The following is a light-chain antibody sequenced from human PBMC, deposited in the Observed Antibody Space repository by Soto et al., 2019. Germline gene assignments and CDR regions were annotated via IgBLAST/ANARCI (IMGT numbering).Light chain of an antibody. CDR2: DAS. CDR3: QQRSNWPPLT. V-gene: IGKV3-11*01. J-gene: IGKJ4*01. Sequence: EIVLTQSPATLSLSPGDGATLSCRASQSVSSYLAWYQQKPGQAPRLLIYDASNRATGIPARFSASGSGTDFTLTISSLEPEDFAVYYCQQRSNWPPLTFGGGTKVEIK. CDR1: QSVSSY.